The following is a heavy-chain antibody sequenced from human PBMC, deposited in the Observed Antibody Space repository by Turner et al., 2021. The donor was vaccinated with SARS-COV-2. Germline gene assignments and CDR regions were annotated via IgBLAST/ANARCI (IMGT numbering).Heavy chain of an antibody. D-gene: IGHD4-17*01. Sequence: QVQLQESGPGLVKPSETLSLTCTVSGGLISSYYWSWIRQPAGKGLEWIGRIYTSGNTNYNPSLKSRVTMSVDTSKNQFSLKLSSVTAADTAVYYCARGEMDYGDYDDYYYYYGMDVWGQGTTVTVSS. V-gene: IGHV4-4*07. CDR2: IYTSGNT. CDR3: ARGEMDYGDYDDYYYYYGMDV. CDR1: GGLISSYY. J-gene: IGHJ6*02.